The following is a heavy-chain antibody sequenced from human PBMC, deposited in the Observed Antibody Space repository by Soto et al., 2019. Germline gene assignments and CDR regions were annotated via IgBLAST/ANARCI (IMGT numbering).Heavy chain of an antibody. CDR2: IKQDGSEK. CDR3: ARSIDPFMTQYDSYYFDY. J-gene: IGHJ4*02. V-gene: IGHV3-7*01. D-gene: IGHD3-22*01. CDR1: GFTFSSYW. Sequence: EVQLVESGGGLVQPGGSLRLSCAASGFTFSSYWMSWVRQAPGKGLEWVANIKQDGSEKYYVDSVKGRFTIYRDNAKNSLYLQMNSLRAEDTAVYYCARSIDPFMTQYDSYYFDYWGQGTLVTVSS.